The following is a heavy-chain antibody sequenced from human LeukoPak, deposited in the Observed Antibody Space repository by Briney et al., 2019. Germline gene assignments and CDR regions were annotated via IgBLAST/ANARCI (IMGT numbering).Heavy chain of an antibody. CDR1: GFTVSSNY. CDR3: ARGPLGYCSGGSCLSDY. Sequence: GGSLRLSCAASGFTVSSNYMSWVRQAPGKGLEWVAVIWYDGSNKYYADSVKGRFTISRDNSKNTLYLQMNSLRAEDTAVYYCARGPLGYCSGGSCLSDYWGQGTLVTVSS. D-gene: IGHD2-15*01. J-gene: IGHJ4*02. CDR2: IWYDGSNK. V-gene: IGHV3-33*08.